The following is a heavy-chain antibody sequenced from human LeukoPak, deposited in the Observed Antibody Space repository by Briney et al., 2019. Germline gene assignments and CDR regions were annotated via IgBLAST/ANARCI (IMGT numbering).Heavy chain of an antibody. CDR1: GVSISTSDYL. Sequence: SSETLSLTCTVSGVSISTSDYLWAWVRQPPGKGLEWIADFYYNGVTYYNGVTSYSPSLRSRVTISVDTSKNHFSLKLTSVTAADTAVYYCVRRNYLSSRIDPWGQGTLVTVSS. D-gene: IGHD3-16*01. V-gene: IGHV4-39*02. CDR3: VRRNYLSSRIDP. CDR2: FYYNGVT. J-gene: IGHJ5*02.